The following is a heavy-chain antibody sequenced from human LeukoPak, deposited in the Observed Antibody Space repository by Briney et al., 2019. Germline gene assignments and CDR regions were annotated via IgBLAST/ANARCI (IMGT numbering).Heavy chain of an antibody. V-gene: IGHV1-69*13. CDR3: ARATVTTFNWFDP. CDR1: GGTVSSYA. J-gene: IGHJ5*02. Sequence: AASVKVSCKASGGTVSSYAISWVRQAPGQGLEWMGGIIPIVGTAKYAQKFQGRVTITADESTSTAYMELRSLRSEDTAVYYCARATVTTFNWFDPWGQGTVVTVSS. CDR2: IIPIVGTA. D-gene: IGHD4-17*01.